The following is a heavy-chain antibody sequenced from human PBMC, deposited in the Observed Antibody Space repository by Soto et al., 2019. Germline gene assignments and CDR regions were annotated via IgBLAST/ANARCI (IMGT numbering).Heavy chain of an antibody. D-gene: IGHD3-22*01. CDR2: INAGNGNT. Sequence: ASVKVSCKASGYTFTSYAMHWVRQAPGQRLEWMGWINAGNGNTKYSQKFQGRFTISRDNAKNSLYLQMNSLRAEDTAVYYCARHYDSSGYIYPLDYWGQGTLVTVS. CDR1: GYTFTSYA. J-gene: IGHJ4*02. V-gene: IGHV1-3*01. CDR3: ARHYDSSGYIYPLDY.